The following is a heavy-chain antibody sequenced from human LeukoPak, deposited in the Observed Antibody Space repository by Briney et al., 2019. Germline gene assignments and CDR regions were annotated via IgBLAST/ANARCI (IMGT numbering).Heavy chain of an antibody. V-gene: IGHV3-7*03. CDR1: GFIFNNYW. Sequence: GGSLRLSCAASGFIFNNYWMSWVRQAPGKGLEWVANIKQDGSVKYYVDSVKGRFTISRDDAKNSLYLQMNSLRAEDSAMYYCARGSGSYGYWGQGTLVTVSS. CDR3: ARGSGSYGY. J-gene: IGHJ4*02. D-gene: IGHD3-10*01. CDR2: IKQDGSVK.